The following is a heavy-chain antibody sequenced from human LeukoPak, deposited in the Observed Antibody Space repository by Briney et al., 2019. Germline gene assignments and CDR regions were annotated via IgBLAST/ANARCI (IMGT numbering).Heavy chain of an antibody. Sequence: PGGSLRLSCAASGFTVSTNCMTWVRQAPGKGLEWVSTIYSGGTTYYADSVMGRFTISRHNSRNTLYLQMNSLRAEDTAVYYCARSYVDTAMGLDSWGQGSLVTVSS. CDR3: ARSYVDTAMGLDS. CDR1: GFTVSTNC. CDR2: IYSGGTT. J-gene: IGHJ4*02. D-gene: IGHD5-18*01. V-gene: IGHV3-53*04.